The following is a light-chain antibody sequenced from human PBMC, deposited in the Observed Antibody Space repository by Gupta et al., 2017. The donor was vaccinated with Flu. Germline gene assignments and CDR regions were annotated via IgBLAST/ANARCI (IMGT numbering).Light chain of an antibody. CDR3: NSYGASPF. Sequence: GQSVAISCTGTSSDVGAYDYVSWYQQHPGQAPKLIIYDVNKRPSGVPDRFAGSKSGNTASLTISGLQPEDEADYYCNSYGASPFFGGGTRLTVL. CDR1: SSDVGAYDY. J-gene: IGLJ2*01. CDR2: DVN. V-gene: IGLV2-11*01.